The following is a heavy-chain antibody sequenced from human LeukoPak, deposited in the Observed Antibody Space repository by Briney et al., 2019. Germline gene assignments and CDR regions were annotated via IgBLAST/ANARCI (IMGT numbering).Heavy chain of an antibody. V-gene: IGHV3-20*04. CDR2: INWNGGST. CDR1: GFTFDDYG. CDR3: AKDRGSGTYYLIPDY. D-gene: IGHD3-10*01. J-gene: IGHJ4*02. Sequence: GGSLRLSCAASGFTFDDYGMSWVRQAPGKGLEWVSGINWNGGSTGYADSVKGRFTISRDNAKNSLYLQMNSLRAEDTAVYYCAKDRGSGTYYLIPDYWGRGTLVIVSS.